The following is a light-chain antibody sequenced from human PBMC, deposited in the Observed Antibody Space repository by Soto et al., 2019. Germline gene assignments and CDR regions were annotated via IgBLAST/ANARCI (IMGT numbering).Light chain of an antibody. J-gene: IGKJ4*01. CDR2: GAS. Sequence: EIVMTQSPATLSVSPGERATLSCRASQSVSSNLAWYQQKVGQAPRLLIYGASTRATGIPARFSGSGSGTEFTLTISSLEPEDFAVYYCQQYSNSPLTFGGGTKVDIK. CDR3: QQYSNSPLT. V-gene: IGKV3-15*01. CDR1: QSVSSN.